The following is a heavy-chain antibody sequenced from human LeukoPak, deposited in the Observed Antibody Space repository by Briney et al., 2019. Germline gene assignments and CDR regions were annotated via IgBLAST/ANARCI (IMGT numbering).Heavy chain of an antibody. D-gene: IGHD1-26*01. J-gene: IGHJ4*02. CDR2: IYYSGGT. CDR3: ARSSGVGAPGPSDTFDY. V-gene: IGHV4-39*01. Sequence: PSETLSLTCTVSGGSISSSSYYWGWIRQPPGKGLEWIGSIYYSGGTYYNPSLKSRVTISVDTSKNQFSLKLSSVTAADTAVYYCARSSGVGAPGPSDTFDYWGQGTLVTVSS. CDR1: GGSISSSSYY.